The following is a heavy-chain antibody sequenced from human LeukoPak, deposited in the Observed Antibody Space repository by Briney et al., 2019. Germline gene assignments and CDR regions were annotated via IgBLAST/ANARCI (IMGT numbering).Heavy chain of an antibody. J-gene: IGHJ4*02. Sequence: PSETLSLTCTVSGGSVRSDSNYWSWIRQPPGKGLEWIGYIGYSGTTDYNPSLKSRVIMSLGTSKNDLSLKLDSVTAADTAVYVCARGYRNNWRFDSWGQGTLVTVSS. V-gene: IGHV4-61*03. CDR2: IGYSGTT. CDR1: GGSVRSDSNY. D-gene: IGHD1-1*01. CDR3: ARGYRNNWRFDS.